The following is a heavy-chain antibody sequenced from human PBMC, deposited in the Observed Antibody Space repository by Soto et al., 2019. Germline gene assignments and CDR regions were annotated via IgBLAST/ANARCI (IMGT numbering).Heavy chain of an antibody. CDR2: MNPNSGNT. Sequence: ASVKVSCKASGYTFTSYDINWVRQATGQGLEWMGWMNPNSGNTGYAQKFQGRVTMTRNTSISTAYMELSSLRSEDTAVYYCARVYDFWSGYYSYYYYGMDVWGQGTTVTVSS. D-gene: IGHD3-3*01. CDR1: GYTFTSYD. V-gene: IGHV1-8*01. J-gene: IGHJ6*02. CDR3: ARVYDFWSGYYSYYYYGMDV.